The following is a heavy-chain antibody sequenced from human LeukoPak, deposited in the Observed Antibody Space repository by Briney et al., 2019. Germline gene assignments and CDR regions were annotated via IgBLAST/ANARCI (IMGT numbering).Heavy chain of an antibody. CDR1: GGSISSGSYY. J-gene: IGHJ3*02. V-gene: IGHV4-61*02. CDR3: ARSLAPDRYDFWSGYPDAFDI. CDR2: IYTSGST. D-gene: IGHD3-3*01. Sequence: SETLSLTCTVSGGSISSGSYYWSWIRQPAGKGLEWIGRIYTSGSTNYNPSLKSRVTISVDTSKNQFSLKLSSVTAADTAVYYCARSLAPDRYDFWSGYPDAFDIWGQGTMVTVSS.